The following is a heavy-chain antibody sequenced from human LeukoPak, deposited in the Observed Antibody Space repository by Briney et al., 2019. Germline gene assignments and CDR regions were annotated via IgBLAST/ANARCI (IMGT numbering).Heavy chain of an antibody. CDR2: INPSDHFT. D-gene: IGHD4-23*01. J-gene: IGHJ5*02. Sequence: ASVKVSCKTSGYTFTSHYMHWVRQAPGQGLEWMGVINPSDHFTRYAQKFQGRVTMTRDMSTSTDYMELSSLRSEDTAVYYCARDNSVEDNAWWFDPWGQGTLVTVSS. CDR3: ARDNSVEDNAWWFDP. CDR1: GYTFTSHY. V-gene: IGHV1-46*01.